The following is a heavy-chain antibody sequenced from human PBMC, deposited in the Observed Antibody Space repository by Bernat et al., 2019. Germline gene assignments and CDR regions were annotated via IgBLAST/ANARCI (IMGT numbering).Heavy chain of an antibody. Sequence: QVQLVESGGGVVQPGRSLRLSCAASGFTFSSYGMHWVRQAPGKGLEWVAVIWYDGSNKYYADSVKGRFTISRDNSKNTLYLQMNSLRAEDTAVYYRAREYSSSSGFVAFDIWGQGTMVTVSS. J-gene: IGHJ3*02. V-gene: IGHV3-33*01. CDR3: AREYSSSSGFVAFDI. CDR2: IWYDGSNK. D-gene: IGHD6-6*01. CDR1: GFTFSSYG.